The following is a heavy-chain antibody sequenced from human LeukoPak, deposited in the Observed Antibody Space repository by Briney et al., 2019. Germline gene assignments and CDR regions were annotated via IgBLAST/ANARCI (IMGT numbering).Heavy chain of an antibody. D-gene: IGHD6-13*01. CDR3: ARGAYSSSWYFDY. Sequence: PGGSLRLSCAASGFTFSYYEMNWVRQAPGKGLEWVSYISSSGSTIYYADSVKGRFTISRDNAKNSLYLQMNSLRAEDTAVYYCARGAYSSSWYFDYWGQGTLVTVSS. CDR1: GFTFSYYE. V-gene: IGHV3-48*03. J-gene: IGHJ4*02. CDR2: ISSSGSTI.